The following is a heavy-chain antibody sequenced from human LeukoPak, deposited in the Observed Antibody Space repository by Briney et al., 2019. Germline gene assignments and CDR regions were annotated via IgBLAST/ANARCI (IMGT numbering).Heavy chain of an antibody. Sequence: GSLRLSCAASGFTFSNYAMHWVRQAPGKGLEWVAVISYDGSNKYYADSVKGRFTISRDNSKNTLYLQMNSLRAEDTAVYYCARDLYDSSESAFDIWGQGTMVTVSS. CDR2: ISYDGSNK. CDR1: GFTFSNYA. D-gene: IGHD3-22*01. V-gene: IGHV3-30-3*01. J-gene: IGHJ3*02. CDR3: ARDLYDSSESAFDI.